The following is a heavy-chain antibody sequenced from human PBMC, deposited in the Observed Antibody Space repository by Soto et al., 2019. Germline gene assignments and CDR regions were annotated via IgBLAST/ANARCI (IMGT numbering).Heavy chain of an antibody. Sequence: GASVKVSCKASGYTFTSYGISWVRQAPGQGLEWMGWISAYNGNTNYAQKIQGRVTMTTDTSTSTAYMELRSLRSDDTAVYYCARYRPGGDYQGYDPWGQGTLVTVSS. D-gene: IGHD4-17*01. V-gene: IGHV1-18*01. J-gene: IGHJ5*02. CDR2: ISAYNGNT. CDR1: GYTFTSYG. CDR3: ARYRPGGDYQGYDP.